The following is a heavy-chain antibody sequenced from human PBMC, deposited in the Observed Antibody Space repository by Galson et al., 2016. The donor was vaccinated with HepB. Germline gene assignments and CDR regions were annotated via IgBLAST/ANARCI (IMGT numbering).Heavy chain of an antibody. V-gene: IGHV4-39*07. Sequence: SETLSLTCTVSGGSISSSSYYGSWIRQPPGKGLEWIGSIYYSGRSTYSNPSLRSRVTMSVDTAKNQVSLKLSSLTAADTAVYYCASGPTSYTGYTFYFYYAMDVWGQGTTVTVSS. CDR3: ASGPTSYTGYTFYFYYAMDV. D-gene: IGHD5-12*01. J-gene: IGHJ6*02. CDR1: GGSISSSSYY. CDR2: IYYSGRST.